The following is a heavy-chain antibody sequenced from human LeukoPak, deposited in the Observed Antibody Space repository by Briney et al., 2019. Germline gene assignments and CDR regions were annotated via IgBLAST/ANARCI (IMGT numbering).Heavy chain of an antibody. CDR3: AKGTPGYSSSWYTPLAY. V-gene: IGHV3-23*01. J-gene: IGHJ4*02. CDR1: GFTFSSYA. Sequence: GGSLRLSCAASGFTFSSYAMSWVRQAPGKGLEWVSAISGSGGSTYYADSVKGRFTISRDNSKNTLYLQMNSLKAEDTAVYYCAKGTPGYSSSWYTPLAYWGQETLVTVSS. D-gene: IGHD6-13*01. CDR2: ISGSGGST.